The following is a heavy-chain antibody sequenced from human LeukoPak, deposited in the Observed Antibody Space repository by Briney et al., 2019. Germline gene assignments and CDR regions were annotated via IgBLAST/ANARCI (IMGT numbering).Heavy chain of an antibody. J-gene: IGHJ3*02. CDR1: GGSISSYY. D-gene: IGHD2-2*01. CDR3: VGSTSQHRGAFDI. CDR2: IYYSGST. Sequence: SETLSLTCTVSGGSISSYYWSWIRQPPGKGLEWIGYIYYSGSTNYNPSLKSRVTMSVDTSKNHFSLKLSSVTAADTAVYYCVGSTSQHRGAFDIWGQGTMVTVSS. V-gene: IGHV4-59*12.